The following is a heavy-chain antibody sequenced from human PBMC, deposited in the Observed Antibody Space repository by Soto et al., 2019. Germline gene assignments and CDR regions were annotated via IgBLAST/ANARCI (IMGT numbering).Heavy chain of an antibody. CDR2: IKSKTDGGTT. V-gene: IGHV3-15*01. CDR1: GFTFSNAW. D-gene: IGHD7-27*01. CDR3: TTGRKLTGDAFDI. Sequence: GGSLRLSCAASGFTFSNAWMGWVRQAPGKGLEWVGRIKSKTDGGTTDYAAPVKGRFTISRDDSKNTLYLQMNSLKTEDTAVYYCTTGRKLTGDAFDIWGQGTMVTVSS. J-gene: IGHJ3*02.